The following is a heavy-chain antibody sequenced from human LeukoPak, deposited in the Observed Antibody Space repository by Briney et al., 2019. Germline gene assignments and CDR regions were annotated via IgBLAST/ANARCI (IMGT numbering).Heavy chain of an antibody. Sequence: GASVKVSGKASGYTFTGYYMHWVRQAPGQGLEWMGWINPNSGGTNYAQKFQGRVTMTRDTSISTAYMELSRLRSDDTAVYYCARSFYYGSGRALFDYWGQGTLVTVSS. CDR3: ARSFYYGSGRALFDY. D-gene: IGHD3-10*01. V-gene: IGHV1-2*02. J-gene: IGHJ4*02. CDR2: INPNSGGT. CDR1: GYTFTGYY.